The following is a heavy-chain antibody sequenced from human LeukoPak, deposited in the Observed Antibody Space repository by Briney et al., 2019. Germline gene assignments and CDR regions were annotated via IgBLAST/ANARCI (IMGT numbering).Heavy chain of an antibody. J-gene: IGHJ4*02. Sequence: ASVKVSCKASGYTFTSYGISWVRQAPGQGLEWMGWISAYNGNTNYAQKLLGRVTMTTDTSTSTAYMELRSLRSDDTAVYYCARDSDSGDFDWSIPFDYWGQGTLVTVSS. V-gene: IGHV1-18*01. D-gene: IGHD3-9*01. CDR1: GYTFTSYG. CDR2: ISAYNGNT. CDR3: ARDSDSGDFDWSIPFDY.